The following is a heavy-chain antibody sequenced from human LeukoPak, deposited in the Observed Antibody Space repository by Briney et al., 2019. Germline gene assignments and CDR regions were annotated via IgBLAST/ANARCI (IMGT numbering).Heavy chain of an antibody. CDR1: GYXFTSYW. CDR3: ASLYSGSAKGFDP. V-gene: IGHV5-51*01. CDR2: IYPGDSDT. Sequence: PGESLKISCNGSGYXFTSYWIGWVRQMPGKGLEWMGSIYPGDSDTRYSPSFHGQVTISADKSIRTAYLQRSSLKASDTAMYYCASLYSGSAKGFDPWGQGTLVTVSS. J-gene: IGHJ5*02. D-gene: IGHD1-26*01.